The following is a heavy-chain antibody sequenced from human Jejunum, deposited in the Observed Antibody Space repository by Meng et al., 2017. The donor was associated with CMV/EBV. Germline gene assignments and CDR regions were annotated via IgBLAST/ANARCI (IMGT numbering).Heavy chain of an antibody. V-gene: IGHV4-39*07. Sequence: QFQLRESGPGLVRPSETLSLTCSVSGGSLSSSSNYWGWVRQPPGKGLEWIGKMYYDGSQYYNPSLKSRVSIFADLSRNQFSLRLASVSAAETAMYYCAFMRGQPRRNYFDFWGPGTLVTVSS. J-gene: IGHJ5*01. CDR3: AFMRGQPRRNYFDF. CDR1: GGSLSSSSNY. D-gene: IGHD1-14*01. CDR2: MYYDGSQ.